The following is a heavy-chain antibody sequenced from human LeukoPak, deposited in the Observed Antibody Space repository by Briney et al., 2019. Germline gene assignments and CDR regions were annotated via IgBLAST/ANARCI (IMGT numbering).Heavy chain of an antibody. Sequence: AGSLRLSCAASGFTFTSYALNWVRQAPGKGLEWVSTIGRSGSNTYYADSAKGRFTISRDNSKNTLYLQMNSLRAEDTAVYYCAKDEGARGGDYWGQGTLVTVSS. CDR3: AKDEGARGGDY. CDR2: IGRSGSNT. D-gene: IGHD3-16*01. V-gene: IGHV3-23*01. CDR1: GFTFTSYA. J-gene: IGHJ4*02.